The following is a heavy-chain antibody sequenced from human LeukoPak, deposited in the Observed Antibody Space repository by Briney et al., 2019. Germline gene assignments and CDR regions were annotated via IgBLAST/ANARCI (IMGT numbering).Heavy chain of an antibody. CDR3: ARGRYSRSWWRNNWFDP. J-gene: IGHJ5*02. V-gene: IGHV4-34*01. CDR2: INHSGST. D-gene: IGHD6-13*01. Sequence: SETLSLTCAVYGGSFSGYYWSWIRQPPGKGLEWIGEINHSGSTNYNLSLKSRVTISVDTSKNQFSLKLSSVTAADTAVYYCARGRYSRSWWRNNWFDPWGQGTLVTVSS. CDR1: GGSFSGYY.